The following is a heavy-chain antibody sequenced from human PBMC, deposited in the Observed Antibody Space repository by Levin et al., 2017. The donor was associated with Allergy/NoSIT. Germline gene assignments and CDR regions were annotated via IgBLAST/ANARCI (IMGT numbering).Heavy chain of an antibody. D-gene: IGHD2-21*02. CDR2: IWYDGSNK. CDR1: GFTFSSYG. V-gene: IGHV3-33*01. Sequence: GGSLRLSCAASGFTFSSYGMHWVRQAPGKGLEWVAVIWYDGSNKYYADSVKGRFTISRDNSKNTLYLQMNSLRAEDTAVYYCARDLEVVTAFYYGMDVWGQGTTVTVSS. J-gene: IGHJ6*02. CDR3: ARDLEVVTAFYYGMDV.